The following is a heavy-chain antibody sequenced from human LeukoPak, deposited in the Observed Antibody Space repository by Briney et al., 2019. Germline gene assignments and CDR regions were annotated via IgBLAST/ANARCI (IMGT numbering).Heavy chain of an antibody. CDR1: GFPFNTSS. D-gene: IGHD1-26*01. V-gene: IGHV3-21*01. CDR2: ISGGSKTI. CDR3: ARDESRSRFDY. J-gene: IGHJ4*02. Sequence: KPGRSLRLSCAATGFPFNTSSKNWTCQAPLNRLDFLSSISGGSKTIYYANSVKGRFTISRDNAKTSLYLQMNSLRAENTAVYYCARDESRSRFDYWGQGTLVTVSS.